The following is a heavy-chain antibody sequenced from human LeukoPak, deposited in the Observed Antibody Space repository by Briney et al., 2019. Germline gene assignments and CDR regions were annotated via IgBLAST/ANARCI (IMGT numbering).Heavy chain of an antibody. J-gene: IGHJ3*02. V-gene: IGHV4-4*07. CDR2: IYTSGST. CDR1: GGSISSYY. Sequence: SETLSLTCTVSGGSISSYYWSWIRQPAGKGLEWLGRIYTSGSTNYNPSLKSRVTMSVDTSKNQSSLKLSSVTAADTAVYYCARNPRAGSGGAFDIWGQGTMVTVSS. D-gene: IGHD3-10*01. CDR3: ARNPRAGSGGAFDI.